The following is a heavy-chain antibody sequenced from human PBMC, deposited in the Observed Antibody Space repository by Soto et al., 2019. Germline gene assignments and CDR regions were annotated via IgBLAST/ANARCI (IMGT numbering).Heavy chain of an antibody. CDR3: ARMLNWNYYYYYGMDV. J-gene: IGHJ6*02. CDR1: GFSLSTSGMC. CDR2: IDWDDDK. Sequence: PTLVNPTQTLTLTCTFSGFSLSTSGMCVSWIRQPPGKALEWLALIDWDDDKYYSTSLKTRLTISKDTSKNQVVLTMTNMDPVDTATYYCARMLNWNYYYYYGMDVWGQGTTVTVSS. V-gene: IGHV2-70*01. D-gene: IGHD1-20*01.